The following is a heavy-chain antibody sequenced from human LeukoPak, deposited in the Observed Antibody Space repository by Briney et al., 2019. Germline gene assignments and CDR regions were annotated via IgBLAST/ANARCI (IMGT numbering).Heavy chain of an antibody. V-gene: IGHV3-33*08. D-gene: IGHD1-26*01. CDR3: AARSFAV. CDR1: GFTFSSYA. J-gene: IGHJ4*02. CDR2: IWYDGSNK. Sequence: GGSLRLSCAASGFTFSSYAMSWVRQAPGKGLEWVAVIWYDGSNKYYADSVKGRFTISRDNSKNTLYLQMNSLRAEDTAVYYCAARSFAVWGQGTLVTVSS.